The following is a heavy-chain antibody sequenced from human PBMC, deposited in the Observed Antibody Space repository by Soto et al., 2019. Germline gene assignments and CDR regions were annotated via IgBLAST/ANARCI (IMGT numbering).Heavy chain of an antibody. CDR2: MNTNSDDT. CDR1: GYTFTSYD. J-gene: IGHJ6*02. CDR3: AREWSAAGHFYGMDV. Sequence: ASVKVSCKTSGYTFTSYDINWVRQAPGQGLEWVGWMNTNSDDTRSAQKFRGRLTLTRDKSMRAVYMKLSNLRPDDSAVYYCAREWSAAGHFYGMDVWGQGTTVTV. V-gene: IGHV1-8*01. D-gene: IGHD6-13*01.